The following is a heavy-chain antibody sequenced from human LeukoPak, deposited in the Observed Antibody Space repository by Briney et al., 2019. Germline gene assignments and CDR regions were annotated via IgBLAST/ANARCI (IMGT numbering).Heavy chain of an antibody. CDR2: INPNSGGT. V-gene: IGHV1-2*02. D-gene: IGHD2-2*01. CDR3: ASSIVYCSSTSCYFN. Sequence: ASVKVSCKASGYTFTGYFMHWVRQAPGQGLEWMGLINPNSGGTNYAQKFQGRVTMTRDTSISTAYMELSRLRSDDTAVYYCASSIVYCSSTSCYFNWGQGTLVTVSS. J-gene: IGHJ4*02. CDR1: GYTFTGYF.